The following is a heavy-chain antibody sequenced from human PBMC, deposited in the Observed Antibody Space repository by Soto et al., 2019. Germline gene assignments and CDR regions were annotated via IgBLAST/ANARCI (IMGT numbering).Heavy chain of an antibody. CDR3: ARDQDDSSGYYPYYFDY. V-gene: IGHV1-8*01. J-gene: IGHJ4*02. CDR1: GYTFTSYD. CDR2: MNPNSGNT. Sequence: GASVKVSCKASGYTFTSYDINWVRQATGQGLEWMGWMNPNSGNTGYAQKFQGRVTMTRNTSISTAYMELSSLRSEDTAVYYCARDQDDSSGYYPYYFDYWGQGTLVTVSS. D-gene: IGHD3-22*01.